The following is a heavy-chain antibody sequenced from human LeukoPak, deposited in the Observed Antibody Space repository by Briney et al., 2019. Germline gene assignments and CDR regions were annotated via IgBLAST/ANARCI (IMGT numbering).Heavy chain of an antibody. CDR1: GYTFTSYD. D-gene: IGHD2/OR15-2a*01. V-gene: IGHV1-8*03. CDR3: ARGVLPYYYYYYMDV. Sequence: ASVKVSCKASGYTFTSYDINWVRQATGQGLEWMGWMNPNSGNTGYAQKFQGRVAITRNTSISTAYMELSSLRSEDTAVYYYARGVLPYYYYYYMDVWGKGTTVTVSS. CDR2: MNPNSGNT. J-gene: IGHJ6*03.